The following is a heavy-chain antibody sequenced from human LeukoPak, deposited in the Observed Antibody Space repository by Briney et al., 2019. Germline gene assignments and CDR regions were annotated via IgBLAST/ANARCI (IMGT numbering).Heavy chain of an antibody. CDR3: ARVGDYYDSSGYYYYYYMDV. CDR2: MNPNSGNT. J-gene: IGHJ6*03. D-gene: IGHD3-22*01. V-gene: IGHV1-8*01. Sequence: ASVKVSCKASGYTFTSYDINWVRQATGQGLEWMGWMNPNSGNTGYAQKFQGRVTMTRNTSISTAYMELSSLRSEDTAVYYCARVGDYYDSSGYYYYYYMDVWGKGTTVTISS. CDR1: GYTFTSYD.